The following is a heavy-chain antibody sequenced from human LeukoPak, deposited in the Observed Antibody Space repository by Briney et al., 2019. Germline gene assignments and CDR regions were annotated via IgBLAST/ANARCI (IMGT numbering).Heavy chain of an antibody. CDR3: ASSYCSGGSCYSGDAFDI. V-gene: IGHV4-38-2*01. CDR1: GYSITGGSY. D-gene: IGHD2-15*01. J-gene: IGHJ3*02. Sequence: SETLSLTCAVSGYSITGGSYGGWTRHPPGRGLEGIRRTYHSGSTYYNPSLKSRVTISVDTSKNQFSLKLSSVTAADTAVYYCASSYCSGGSCYSGDAFDIWGQGTMVTVSS. CDR2: TYHSGST.